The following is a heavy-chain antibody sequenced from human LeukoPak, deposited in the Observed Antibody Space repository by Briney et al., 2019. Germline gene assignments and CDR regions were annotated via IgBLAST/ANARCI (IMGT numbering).Heavy chain of an antibody. J-gene: IGHJ6*02. CDR1: GGSISSSSYY. CDR3: ARYYDSSGYYYYYGMDV. CDR2: IYYSGST. Sequence: SETLSLTCTVSGGSISSSSYYWGWIRQPPGKGLERIGSIYYSGSTYYNPSLKSRVTISVDTSKNQFSLKLSSVTAADTAVYYCARYYDSSGYYYYYGMDVWGQGTTVTVSS. V-gene: IGHV4-39*01. D-gene: IGHD3-22*01.